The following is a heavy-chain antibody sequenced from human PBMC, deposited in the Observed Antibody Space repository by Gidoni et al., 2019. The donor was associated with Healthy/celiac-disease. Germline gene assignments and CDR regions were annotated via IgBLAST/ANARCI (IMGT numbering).Heavy chain of an antibody. Sequence: QVQLQESGPGLVKPSETLSLTCTVSGGSISSYYWSWIRQPPGKGLEWIGYIYYSGSTNYNPSLKSRVTISVDTSKNQFSLKLSSVTAADTAVYYCARGPTAMVTGYFDYWGQGTLVTVSS. CDR1: GGSISSYY. CDR2: IYYSGST. D-gene: IGHD5-18*01. J-gene: IGHJ4*02. CDR3: ARGPTAMVTGYFDY. V-gene: IGHV4-59*01.